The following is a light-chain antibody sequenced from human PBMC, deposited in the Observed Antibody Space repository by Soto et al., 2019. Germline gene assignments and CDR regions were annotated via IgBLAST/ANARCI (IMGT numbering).Light chain of an antibody. CDR2: GVS. Sequence: QSVLTQPASVSASPGQSITISCTGGKNDIGSSDYVSWYQQHPGKAPKLIIYGVSNRPSGTSDRFSGSKSGNTASLTISGLQADDEAYYYCSSSTSSNTLVFGGGTKLTVL. CDR3: SSSTSSNTLV. CDR1: KNDIGSSDY. V-gene: IGLV2-14*01. J-gene: IGLJ3*02.